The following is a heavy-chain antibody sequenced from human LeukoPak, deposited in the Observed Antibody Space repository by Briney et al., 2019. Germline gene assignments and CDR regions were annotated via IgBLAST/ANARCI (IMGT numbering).Heavy chain of an antibody. CDR2: IYYSGST. Sequence: SETLSLTCTVSGGSISSYYWSWIRQPPGKGLEWIGCIYYSGSTNYNPSLKSRVTISVDTSKNQFSLKLSSVTAADTAVYYCARGGNMIVVATAFQHWGQGTLVTVSS. CDR1: GGSISSYY. J-gene: IGHJ1*01. D-gene: IGHD3-22*01. CDR3: ARGGNMIVVATAFQH. V-gene: IGHV4-59*01.